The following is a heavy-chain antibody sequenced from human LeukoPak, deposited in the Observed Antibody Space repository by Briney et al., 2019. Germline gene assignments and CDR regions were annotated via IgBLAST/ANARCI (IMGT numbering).Heavy chain of an antibody. CDR1: GGTFSSYA. D-gene: IGHD3-3*01. V-gene: IGHV1-18*01. CDR2: ISAYNGNT. CDR3: ARVRVPDDAFDI. J-gene: IGHJ3*02. Sequence: ASVKVSCKASGGTFSSYAISWVRQAPGQGLEWMGWISAYNGNTNYAQKLQGRVTMTTDTSTSTAYMELRSLRSDDTAVYYCARVRVPDDAFDIWGQGTMVTVSS.